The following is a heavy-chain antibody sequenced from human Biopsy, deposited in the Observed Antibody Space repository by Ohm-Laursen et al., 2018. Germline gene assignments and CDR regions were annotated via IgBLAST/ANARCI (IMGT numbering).Heavy chain of an antibody. CDR2: ISTYNDDT. CDR1: GYTFTASS. V-gene: IGHV1-18*04. CDR3: ARDPGYDFWSGSDPFDI. Sequence: VASVKVSCKTSGYTFTASSISWVRQAPGQGLEWMGWISTYNDDTNIAQKFQGRVSMTTDTSTRTAYMELRSLRSGDTAIYFCARDPGYDFWSGSDPFDIWGQGTLVTVS. D-gene: IGHD3-3*01. J-gene: IGHJ3*02.